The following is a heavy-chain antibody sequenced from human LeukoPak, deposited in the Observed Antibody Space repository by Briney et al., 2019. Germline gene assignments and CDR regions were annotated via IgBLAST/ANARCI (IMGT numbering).Heavy chain of an antibody. CDR1: GASISSGGYS. J-gene: IGHJ4*02. V-gene: IGHV4-30-2*01. Sequence: SETLSLTCAVSGASISSGGYSWSCIRQPPGEGLEWIGYIYHSGSTHYNPSLRSRVTISVARSKNQFSLLLSSVTAADTAVYYCARDGYSSSWSLLDYWGQGTLVTVSS. CDR2: IYHSGST. D-gene: IGHD6-13*01. CDR3: ARDGYSSSWSLLDY.